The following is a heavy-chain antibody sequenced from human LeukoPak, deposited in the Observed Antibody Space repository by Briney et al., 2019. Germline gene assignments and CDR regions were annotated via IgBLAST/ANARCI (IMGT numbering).Heavy chain of an antibody. CDR2: ISSSSSYI. CDR1: GFTFSSYS. CDR3: ARDLGKDIVVVPAARRVSWFDP. V-gene: IGHV3-21*01. Sequence: GGSLRLSCAASGFTFSSYSMNWVRQAPGKGLEWVSSISSSSSYIYYADSVKGRFTISRDNAKNSLYLQMNSLRAEDTAVYYCARDLGKDIVVVPAARRVSWFDPWGQGTLVTVSS. D-gene: IGHD2-2*01. J-gene: IGHJ5*02.